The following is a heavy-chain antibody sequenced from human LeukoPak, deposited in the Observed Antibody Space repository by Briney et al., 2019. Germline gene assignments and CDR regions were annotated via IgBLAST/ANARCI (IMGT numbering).Heavy chain of an antibody. CDR3: VKDTDWAYVN. CDR1: GFTVSSNY. CDR2: IYSDAGT. V-gene: IGHV3-66*02. J-gene: IGHJ4*02. Sequence: PGGSLRLSCASSGFTVSSNYMSWVRQAPGKGLEWVSVIYSDAGTYYADSVKGRFTISRDNSKNTLYLQMNSLRTEDMAVYYCVKDTDWAYVNWGQGTLVTVSS. D-gene: IGHD3-16*01.